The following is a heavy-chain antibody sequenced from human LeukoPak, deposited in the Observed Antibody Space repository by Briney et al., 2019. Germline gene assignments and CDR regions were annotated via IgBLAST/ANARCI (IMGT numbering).Heavy chain of an antibody. CDR1: GFIFSNYG. Sequence: GGSLRLSCAASGFIFSNYGFHWVRQAPGKGLEWVAVISYNAGYKHYTDSVKDRFTISRDDSKSTVFLQMNSLRAEDTALYYCAREPIDGDCQFDYWGQGTLVTVSS. CDR3: AREPIDGDCQFDY. V-gene: IGHV3-30*12. CDR2: ISYNAGYK. D-gene: IGHD2-21*02. J-gene: IGHJ4*02.